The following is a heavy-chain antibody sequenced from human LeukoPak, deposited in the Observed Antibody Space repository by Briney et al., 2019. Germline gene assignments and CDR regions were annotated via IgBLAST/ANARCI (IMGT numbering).Heavy chain of an antibody. CDR3: ARGEYYFDY. CDR2: ISSSGRTI. V-gene: IGHV3-48*03. J-gene: IGHJ4*02. Sequence: GGSLRLSCVASGFTFNNYQMNWVRQAPGKGLECISYISSSGRTIYYADSLKGRLTVSRDNAKNSLYLRMNNLRAEDTAVYYCARGEYYFDYWGQGTLVTVSS. CDR1: GFTFNNYQ.